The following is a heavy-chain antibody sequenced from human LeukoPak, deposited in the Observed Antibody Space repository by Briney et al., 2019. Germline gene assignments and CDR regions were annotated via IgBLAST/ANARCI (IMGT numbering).Heavy chain of an antibody. Sequence: SETLSLTCNVSGGSINSYYWRWIRQPPGKGLEWIGYIYSSGSTNYNPSLKSRVTISVDTSKNQFSLKLSSVTAADTAVYYCARHTWYNGYDRYFDLWGRGTLVTVSS. CDR2: IYSSGST. CDR1: GGSINSYY. J-gene: IGHJ2*01. CDR3: ARHTWYNGYDRYFDL. D-gene: IGHD5-12*01. V-gene: IGHV4-4*09.